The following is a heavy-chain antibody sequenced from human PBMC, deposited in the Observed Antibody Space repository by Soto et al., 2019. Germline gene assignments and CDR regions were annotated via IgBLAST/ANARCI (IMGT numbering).Heavy chain of an antibody. CDR3: ARGESGYDLCPDY. Sequence: GGSLRLSCAASGFTFRNYNMNWVRQATGKGLEWLSYISGASGTIYYADSMQGRFTISRDNAKNSLYLQMNSLRAEDTAMYYCARGESGYDLCPDYWGHGTLVTV. J-gene: IGHJ4*01. CDR2: ISGASGTI. CDR1: GFTFRNYN. V-gene: IGHV3-48*01. D-gene: IGHD5-12*01.